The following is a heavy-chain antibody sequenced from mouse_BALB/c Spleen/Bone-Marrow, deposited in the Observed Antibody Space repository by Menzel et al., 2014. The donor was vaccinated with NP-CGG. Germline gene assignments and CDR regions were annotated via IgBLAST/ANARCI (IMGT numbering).Heavy chain of an antibody. CDR3: TTATPSWFAY. Sequence: EVKVEESGGGLVQPGGSMKLSCVASGFTFNNYWMNWVRQSPEKGLEWVAEIRLKSNNYATHYAESVKGRFTISRDDSKSSVYLQMNYLRAEDTGIYYCTTATPSWFAYWGQGTLVTVSA. J-gene: IGHJ3*01. CDR2: IRLKSNNYAT. D-gene: IGHD1-2*01. V-gene: IGHV6-6*02. CDR1: GFTFNNYW.